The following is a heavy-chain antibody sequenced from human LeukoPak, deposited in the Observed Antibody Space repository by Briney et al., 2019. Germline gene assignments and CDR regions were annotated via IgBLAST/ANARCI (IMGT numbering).Heavy chain of an antibody. CDR3: ASWPRETLDYYYYYYYMDV. CDR1: GFTFSSYW. CDR2: INSDGSST. J-gene: IGHJ6*03. V-gene: IGHV3-74*01. Sequence: GGSLRLSCAASGFTFSSYWMHWVRQAPGKGLVWVSRINSDGSSTSYADSVKGRFTISRDNAKNTLYLQMNSLRAEDTAVYYCASWPRETLDYYYYYYYMDVWGKGTTVTVSS. D-gene: IGHD3-16*01.